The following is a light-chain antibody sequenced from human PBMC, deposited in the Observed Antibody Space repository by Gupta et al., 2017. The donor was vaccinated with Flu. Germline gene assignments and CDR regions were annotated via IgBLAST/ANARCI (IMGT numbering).Light chain of an antibody. J-gene: IGLJ3*02. CDR1: SSDVGGYDY. V-gene: IGLV2-14*01. CDR2: EVN. Sequence: QSALTQPASVSGSPGQSITISCTGTSSDVGGYDYVSWYQQYTGKAPKLMIFEVNRRPSVSSNRFSGSKSGNTASLTISGLQAEDEAYYYCSSHTNINTVVVFGGGTKLTVL. CDR3: SSHTNINTVVV.